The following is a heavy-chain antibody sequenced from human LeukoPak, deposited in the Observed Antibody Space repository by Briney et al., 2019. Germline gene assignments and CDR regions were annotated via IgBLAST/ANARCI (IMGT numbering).Heavy chain of an antibody. Sequence: SETLSLTCTVSGGSLSSYYGSWVRQPAGKGLEWIGRIYTSGSTNYNPSLKSRVTMSVDTSKNQFSLKLSSVTAADTAVYYCARVRVAAQAPHAFDLWGQGPMVTVSS. D-gene: IGHD2-15*01. V-gene: IGHV4-4*07. J-gene: IGHJ3*01. CDR2: IYTSGST. CDR3: ARVRVAAQAPHAFDL. CDR1: GGSLSSYY.